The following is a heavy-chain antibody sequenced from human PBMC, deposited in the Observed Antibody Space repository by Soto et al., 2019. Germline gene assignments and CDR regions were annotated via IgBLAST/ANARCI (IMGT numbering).Heavy chain of an antibody. CDR3: AREDSIIIPAVSDF. D-gene: IGHD2-2*01. CDR1: GFAFNNYG. Sequence: GGSLRLSCTVSGFAFNNYGINWVRQAPGKGLEWVSSISKSDYTYYSDSVKGRFAISRDNAKSSVSLQMNTLRVEDTAVYYCAREDSIIIPAVSDFWGQGTLVTVSS. J-gene: IGHJ4*02. V-gene: IGHV3-21*01. CDR2: ISKSDYT.